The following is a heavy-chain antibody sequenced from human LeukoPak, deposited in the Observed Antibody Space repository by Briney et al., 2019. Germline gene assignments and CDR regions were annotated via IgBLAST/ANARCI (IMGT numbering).Heavy chain of an antibody. CDR1: GGSISSYY. Sequence: SETLSLTCTVSGGSISSYYWSWIRQPAGKGLEWIGRIYTSGSTNYNPSLKSRVTMSVDTSKNQFSLKLSSVTAADTAVYYCVRDFFSGYWGPSKLYFESWGQGALVTVSS. J-gene: IGHJ4*02. CDR2: IYTSGST. V-gene: IGHV4-4*07. D-gene: IGHD3-22*01. CDR3: VRDFFSGYWGPSKLYFES.